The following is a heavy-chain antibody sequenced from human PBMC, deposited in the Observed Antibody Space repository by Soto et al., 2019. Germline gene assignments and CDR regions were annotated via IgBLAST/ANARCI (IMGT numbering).Heavy chain of an antibody. J-gene: IGHJ6*03. CDR2: IYYSGST. Sequence: PSETLSLTCTVSGGSISRSGYYWSWIRQHPGKGLEWIGYIYYSGSTYYSPSLKSRVTISVDTSRNQFSLKLSSVTAADTAMYNCARGNLVFHTQYYYYYMDVWGKGTTVTVSS. CDR1: GGSISRSGYY. CDR3: ARGNLVFHTQYYYYYMDV. V-gene: IGHV4-31*03.